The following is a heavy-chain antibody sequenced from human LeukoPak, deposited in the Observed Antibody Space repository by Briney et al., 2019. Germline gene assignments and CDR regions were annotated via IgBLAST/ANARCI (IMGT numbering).Heavy chain of an antibody. Sequence: SGTLSLTCTVSGGSISSYYWSWIRQPPGKGLEWIGYIYYSGSTNYNPSLKSRVTISVDTSKNQFSLKLSSVTAADTAVYYCARAGVPGLFDYWGQGTLVTVSS. V-gene: IGHV4-59*01. J-gene: IGHJ4*02. D-gene: IGHD1-1*01. CDR3: ARAGVPGLFDY. CDR2: IYYSGST. CDR1: GGSISSYY.